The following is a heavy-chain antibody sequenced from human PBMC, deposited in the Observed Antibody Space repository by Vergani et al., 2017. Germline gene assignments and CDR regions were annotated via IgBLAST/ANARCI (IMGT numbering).Heavy chain of an antibody. J-gene: IGHJ6*03. CDR3: ARDGPFYDFWSDYPNNYYYYYMDV. CDR1: GGTFSSYA. D-gene: IGHD3-3*01. Sequence: QVQLVQSGAEVKKPGSSVKVSCKASGGTFSSYAISWVRQAPGQGLEWMGGIIPIFGTANYAQKFQGRVTITADESTSTAYMELSSLRSEDTAVYYCARDGPFYDFWSDYPNNYYYYYMDVWGKGTTVTVSS. CDR2: IIPIFGTA. V-gene: IGHV1-69*01.